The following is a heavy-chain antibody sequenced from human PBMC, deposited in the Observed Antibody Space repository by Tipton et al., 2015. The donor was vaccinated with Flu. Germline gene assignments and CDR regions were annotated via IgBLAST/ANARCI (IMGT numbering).Heavy chain of an antibody. CDR1: GGSISGYY. D-gene: IGHD1-26*01. CDR2: IYTSGNT. Sequence: TLSLTCTVSGGSISGYYWSCIRQPAGKGLEWIGRIYTSGNTNYNPSLKSRVTMSVDTSKNQFSLKLSSVTAADTAVYYCARSRVELLGPPEDAFDIWGRGTMVTVSS. V-gene: IGHV4-4*07. J-gene: IGHJ3*02. CDR3: ARSRVELLGPPEDAFDI.